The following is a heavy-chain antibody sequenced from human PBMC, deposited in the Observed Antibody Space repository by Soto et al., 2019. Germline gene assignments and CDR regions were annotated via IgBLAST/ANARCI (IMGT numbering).Heavy chain of an antibody. Sequence: PGGSLRLSCAASGFTFSSYSMNWVRQAPGKGLEWVSYISSSSSTIYYAESVKGRFTISRDNAKNSLYLQMNSLRAEDTAVYYCARRGAAAGMIDAFDIWGQGTMVTVSS. CDR1: GFTFSSYS. V-gene: IGHV3-48*01. J-gene: IGHJ3*02. CDR3: ARRGAAAGMIDAFDI. CDR2: ISSSSSTI. D-gene: IGHD6-13*01.